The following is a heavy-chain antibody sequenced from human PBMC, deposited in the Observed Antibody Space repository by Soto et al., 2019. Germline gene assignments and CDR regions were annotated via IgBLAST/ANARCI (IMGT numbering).Heavy chain of an antibody. J-gene: IGHJ4*02. D-gene: IGHD3-10*01. CDR2: INTDGSDT. Sequence: EVQLVESGGGLVQPGGSLRLSCAASGFTFSSDWMHWVRQAPGKGLEWVSRINTDGSDTSYADSVKGRFTISRDNAKNTLYLQMNSLRAEDTAVYHCARDRPGNRYYFDYWGQGNMVTVSS. CDR1: GFTFSSDW. V-gene: IGHV3-74*01. CDR3: ARDRPGNRYYFDY.